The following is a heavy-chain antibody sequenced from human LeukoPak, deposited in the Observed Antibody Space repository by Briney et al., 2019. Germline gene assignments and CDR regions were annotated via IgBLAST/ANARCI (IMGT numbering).Heavy chain of an antibody. CDR3: AKDRYCSSTNCPYDY. CDR1: GFTSSDYT. CDR2: ISVSDGST. Sequence: PGGSLRLSCAASGFTSSDYTMNWVRQAPGKGLEWVSGISVSDGSTYYADSVKGRFTMSRDNSNNMLFLQMNSLRAEDMAVYYCAKDRYCSSTNCPYDYWGQGTLVAVSS. J-gene: IGHJ4*02. V-gene: IGHV3-23*01. D-gene: IGHD2-2*01.